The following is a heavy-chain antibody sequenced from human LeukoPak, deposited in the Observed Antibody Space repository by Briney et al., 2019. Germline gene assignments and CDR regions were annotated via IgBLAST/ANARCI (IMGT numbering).Heavy chain of an antibody. CDR1: GFTFSSYA. Sequence: GGSLRLSCADSGFTFSSYAMSWVRQAPGKGLEWVSAISGSGGSTYYADSVKGRFTISRDNSKNTLYLQMNSLRAEDTAVYYCAKDVVRGVMWYFDYWGQGTLVTVSS. D-gene: IGHD3-10*01. CDR3: AKDVVRGVMWYFDY. CDR2: ISGSGGST. V-gene: IGHV3-23*01. J-gene: IGHJ4*02.